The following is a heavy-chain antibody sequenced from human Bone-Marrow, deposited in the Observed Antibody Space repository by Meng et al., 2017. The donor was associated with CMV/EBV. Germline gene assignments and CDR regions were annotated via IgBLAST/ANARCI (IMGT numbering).Heavy chain of an antibody. CDR2: ISSSSSYI. V-gene: IGHV3-21*01. CDR3: ARDNWVVVPAAMRGDY. Sequence: GESLKISCAASGFTFSSYSMNWVRQAPGKGLEWVSSISSSSSYIYYADSVKGRFTISRDNAKNSLYLQMNSLRAEDTAVYYCARDNWVVVPAAMRGDYWGQGTLVTVSS. D-gene: IGHD2-2*01. CDR1: GFTFSSYS. J-gene: IGHJ4*02.